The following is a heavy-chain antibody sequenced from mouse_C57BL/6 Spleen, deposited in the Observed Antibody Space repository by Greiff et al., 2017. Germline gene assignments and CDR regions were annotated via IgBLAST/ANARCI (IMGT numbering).Heavy chain of an antibody. D-gene: IGHD2-3*01. CDR3: ARQGDGPQAWFAY. V-gene: IGHV5-6*01. J-gene: IGHJ3*01. CDR1: GFTFSSYG. Sequence: EVKLMESGGDLVKPGGSLKLSCAASGFTFSSYGMSWVRQTPDKRLEWVATISSGGSYTYYPDSVKGRFTISRDNAKNTLYLQMSSLKSEDTAMYYCARQGDGPQAWFAYWGQGTLVTVSA. CDR2: ISSGGSYT.